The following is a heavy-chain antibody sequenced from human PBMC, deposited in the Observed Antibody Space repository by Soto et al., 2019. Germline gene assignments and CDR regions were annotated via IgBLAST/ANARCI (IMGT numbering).Heavy chain of an antibody. CDR1: GYTLTELS. V-gene: IGHV1-24*01. Sequence: ASVKVSCKVSGYTLTELSMHWVRQAPGKGLEWMGGFDPEDGETIYAQKFQGRVTMTEDTSTDTAYMELSSLRSEDTAVYYCATDLVRVVPAATYDFWSLDGAFDIWGQGTMVTVSS. CDR3: ATDLVRVVPAATYDFWSLDGAFDI. D-gene: IGHD2-2*01. CDR2: FDPEDGET. J-gene: IGHJ3*02.